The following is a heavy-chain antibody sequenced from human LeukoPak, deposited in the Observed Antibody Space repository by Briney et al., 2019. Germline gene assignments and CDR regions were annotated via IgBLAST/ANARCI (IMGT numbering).Heavy chain of an antibody. CDR3: ARAKGVIAVAGYFDY. D-gene: IGHD6-19*01. V-gene: IGHV1-2*02. Sequence: ASVTVSCKASGYTFTGYYMHWVRQAPGQGLEWMGWINPNSGGTNYAQKFQGRVTMTRDTSISTAYMELSRLRSDDTAVYYCARAKGVIAVAGYFDYWGQGTLVTVSS. CDR2: INPNSGGT. CDR1: GYTFTGYY. J-gene: IGHJ4*02.